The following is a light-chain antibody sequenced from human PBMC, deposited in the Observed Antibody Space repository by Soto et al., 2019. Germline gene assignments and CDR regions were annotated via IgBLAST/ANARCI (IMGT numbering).Light chain of an antibody. V-gene: IGKV3-15*01. CDR3: QQHSNWPPIT. J-gene: IGKJ5*01. CDR1: QNLRSS. Sequence: VMTQSPATLSVSPGERATLSCRASQNLRSSLAWYQQKPGQAPRLLIYGASTRATGIPARFSGSGSGTEFTLTISSLQSEDFAVYYCQQHSNWPPITFGQGTRLEIK. CDR2: GAS.